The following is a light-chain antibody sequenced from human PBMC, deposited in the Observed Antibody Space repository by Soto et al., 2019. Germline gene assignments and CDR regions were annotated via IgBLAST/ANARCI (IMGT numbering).Light chain of an antibody. V-gene: IGLV1-44*01. CDR3: AAWDDSLNGWV. CDR1: SSNIGSNT. J-gene: IGLJ3*02. CDR2: SHN. Sequence: QSVLTQPPSASGTPGQRVTISCSGSSSNIGSNTVNWYQQLPGTAPKLLIYSHNQRPSGVPDRFSGSKSGTSASLAISGLQSGDEADYYCAAWDDSLNGWVFGGGTQLTVL.